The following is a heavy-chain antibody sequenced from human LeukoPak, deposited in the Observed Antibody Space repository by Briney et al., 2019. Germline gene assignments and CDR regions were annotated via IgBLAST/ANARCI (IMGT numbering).Heavy chain of an antibody. D-gene: IGHD5-12*01. J-gene: IGHJ4*02. CDR2: ISSSSTTI. V-gene: IGHV3-48*03. CDR3: GRSRGSDY. CDR1: EFTFSSYE. Sequence: GGSLRLSCAASEFTFSSYEMNWVRQAPGKGLEWVSYISSSSTTIYYADSVKGRFTISRDNAKNSLYLQMNSLRDEGTAVYYCGRSRGSDYWGQGTLVTVSS.